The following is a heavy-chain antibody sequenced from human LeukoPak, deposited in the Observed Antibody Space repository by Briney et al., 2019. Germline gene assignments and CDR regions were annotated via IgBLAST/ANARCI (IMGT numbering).Heavy chain of an antibody. Sequence: GGSLRLSCAASGFTFSSYAMSWVRQAPGKGLEWVSAISGSGGSTYYADSVKGRFTISRDNSKNTLYLQMNSLRAEDTALYYCANMGYCTNGVYFDYWGQGTLGTGSS. CDR3: ANMGYCTNGVYFDY. CDR2: ISGSGGST. J-gene: IGHJ4*02. CDR1: GFTFSSYA. D-gene: IGHD2-8*01. V-gene: IGHV3-23*01.